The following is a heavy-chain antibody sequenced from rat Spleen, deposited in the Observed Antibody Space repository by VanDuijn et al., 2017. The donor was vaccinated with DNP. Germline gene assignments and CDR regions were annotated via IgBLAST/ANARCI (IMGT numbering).Heavy chain of an antibody. CDR1: GFTFSDYY. J-gene: IGHJ2*01. Sequence: EVQLVESGGDLVQPGWSLKLSCAASGFTFSDYYMAWVRQTPTKGLEWVAYTNYDGGSTYNGDSVKGRFTISRDNAKSTLYLQMNSLRSEDMATYYCARHVLPLRIWDYWGQGVMVTVSS. CDR2: TNYDGGST. V-gene: IGHV5-22*01. CDR3: ARHVLPLRIWDY. D-gene: IGHD1-6*01.